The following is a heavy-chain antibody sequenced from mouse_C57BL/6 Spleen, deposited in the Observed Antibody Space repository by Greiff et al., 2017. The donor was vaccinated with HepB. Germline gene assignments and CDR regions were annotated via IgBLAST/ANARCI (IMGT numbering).Heavy chain of an antibody. CDR3: ARGLTTVVATDWYFDV. CDR1: GYTFTSYW. CDR2: IHPNSGST. J-gene: IGHJ1*01. V-gene: IGHV1-64*01. D-gene: IGHD1-1*01. Sequence: VQLQQSGAELVKPGASVKLSCKASGYTFTSYWMHWVKQRPGRGLEWIGMIHPNSGSTNYNEKFKSKATLTVDKSSSTAYMQLSSLTSEDSAVYSWARGLTTVVATDWYFDVWGPGTTVTVSS.